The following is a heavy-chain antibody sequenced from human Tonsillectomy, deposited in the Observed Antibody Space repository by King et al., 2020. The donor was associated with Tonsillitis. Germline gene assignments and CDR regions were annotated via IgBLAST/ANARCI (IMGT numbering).Heavy chain of an antibody. CDR3: AITVADIDY. CDR2: IDPSDSYT. Sequence: QLVQSGAEVKKTGASLRISCKGSGYSFTNYCISWVRQMPGKGLEWMGRIDPSDSYTKYNTSFQGHVTSSAHKSISTAYLQWTSLKASDTAIYYCAITVADIDYWGQGSLVTVSS. CDR1: GYSFTNYC. V-gene: IGHV5-10-1*03. D-gene: IGHD6-19*01. J-gene: IGHJ4*02.